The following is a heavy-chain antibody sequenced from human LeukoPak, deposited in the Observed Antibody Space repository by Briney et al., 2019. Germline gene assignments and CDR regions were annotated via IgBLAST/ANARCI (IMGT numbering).Heavy chain of an antibody. CDR3: ARWMQWDAFDI. CDR2: IYYSGST. V-gene: IGHV4-59*01. Sequence: PSETLSLTCAVYGGSFSDYCWSWIRQPPGKGLEWIGYIYYSGSTNYNPSLKSRVTISVDTSKNQFSLKLSSVTAADTAVYYCARWMQWDAFDIWGQGTMVTVSS. J-gene: IGHJ3*02. D-gene: IGHD2-2*03. CDR1: GGSFSDYC.